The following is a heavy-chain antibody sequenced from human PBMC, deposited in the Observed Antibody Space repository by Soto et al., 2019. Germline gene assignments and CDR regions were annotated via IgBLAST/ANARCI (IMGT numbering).Heavy chain of an antibody. Sequence: PGGSLRLSCAASGFTFSTYAMSWVRQAPGKGLEWVSAISGSGGSTFYADSVKGRFTISRDNSKNTLYLQMNSLRAEDTAVYYCANDGGYYDFWSGYPSPSGYYYMDVWGKGTTVTVSS. CDR2: ISGSGGST. J-gene: IGHJ6*03. CDR3: ANDGGYYDFWSGYPSPSGYYYMDV. V-gene: IGHV3-23*01. CDR1: GFTFSTYA. D-gene: IGHD3-3*01.